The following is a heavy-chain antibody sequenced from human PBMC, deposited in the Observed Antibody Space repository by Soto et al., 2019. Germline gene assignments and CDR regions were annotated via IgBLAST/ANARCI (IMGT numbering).Heavy chain of an antibody. D-gene: IGHD5-12*01. CDR2: ISYDGSNK. Sequence: GGSLRLSCAASGFTFSSYGMHWVRQAPGKGLEWVAVISYDGSNKYYADSVKGRFTISRDNSKNTLYLQMNSLRAEDTAVYYCAKDLGSGYDAYYFDYWGQATLVTVSS. CDR3: AKDLGSGYDAYYFDY. CDR1: GFTFSSYG. V-gene: IGHV3-30*18. J-gene: IGHJ4*02.